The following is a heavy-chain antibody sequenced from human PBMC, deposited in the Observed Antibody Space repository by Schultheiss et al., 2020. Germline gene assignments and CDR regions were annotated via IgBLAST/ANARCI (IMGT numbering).Heavy chain of an antibody. Sequence: SETLSLTCTVSGGSISSSSYYWGWIRQPPGKGLEWIGSIYYSGSTYYNPSLKSRVTISVDTSKNQFSLKLSSVTAADTAVYYCARDRREQLVQWHWFDPWGQGTLVTV. CDR1: GGSISSSSYY. CDR2: IYYSGST. V-gene: IGHV4-39*07. CDR3: ARDRREQLVQWHWFDP. D-gene: IGHD6-13*01. J-gene: IGHJ5*02.